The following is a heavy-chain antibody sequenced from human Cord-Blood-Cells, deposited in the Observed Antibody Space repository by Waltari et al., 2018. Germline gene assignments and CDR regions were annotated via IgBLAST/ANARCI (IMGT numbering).Heavy chain of an antibody. Sequence: QVQLVESGGGVVQPGRSLRLSCAASGFTFSSYAMHGVRQAPGKGLEWVAVISYDGSNKYYADSVKGRFTISRDNSKNTLYLQMNSLRAEDTAVYYCARDRWGSGRGPYYFDYWGQGTLVTVSS. CDR2: ISYDGSNK. CDR3: ARDRWGSGRGPYYFDY. D-gene: IGHD3-10*01. CDR1: GFTFSSYA. J-gene: IGHJ4*02. V-gene: IGHV3-30-3*01.